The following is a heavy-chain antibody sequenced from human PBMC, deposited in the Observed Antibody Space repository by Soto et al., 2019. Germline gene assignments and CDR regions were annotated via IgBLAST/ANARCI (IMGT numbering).Heavy chain of an antibody. Sequence: SQTLSLTCTVSGGSISSYYWSWIRQPPGKGLEWIGYIYYSGSTNYNPSLKSRVTISVDTSKNQFSLKLSSVTAADTAVYYCAKVGVAVAGISPGISFSDWGQGTLVTVSS. D-gene: IGHD6-19*01. CDR2: IYYSGST. J-gene: IGHJ4*02. CDR3: AKVGVAVAGISPGISFSD. V-gene: IGHV4-59*01. CDR1: GGSISSYY.